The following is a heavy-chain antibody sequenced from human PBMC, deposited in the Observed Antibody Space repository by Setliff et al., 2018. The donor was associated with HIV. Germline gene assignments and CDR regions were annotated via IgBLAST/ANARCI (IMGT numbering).Heavy chain of an antibody. D-gene: IGHD2-21*02. CDR1: GGSIGSTDYY. V-gene: IGHV4-39*01. Sequence: SETLSLTCTVSGGSIGSTDYYWGWIRQPPGKGLEWIGTIDYSGSTYYNPSLKSRVTMSVDTSKNQFSLKLSSVTAADTAVYYCARRIAPGWWGGNSGDAFDLWGQGTMVTVSS. CDR3: ARRIAPGWWGGNSGDAFDL. J-gene: IGHJ3*01. CDR2: IDYSGST.